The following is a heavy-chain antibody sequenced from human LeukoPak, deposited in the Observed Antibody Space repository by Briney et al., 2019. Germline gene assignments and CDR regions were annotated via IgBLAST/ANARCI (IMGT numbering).Heavy chain of an antibody. D-gene: IGHD4-17*01. CDR3: ATSSGDTVTTDYYYGMDV. Sequence: KASETLSLTCTVSGGSISSGDYYWSWIRQPPGKGLEWIGYIYYSGSTYYNPSLKSRVTISVDASKNQFSLKLSSVTAADTAVYYCATSSGDTVTTDYYYGMDVWGQGTTVTVSS. V-gene: IGHV4-30-4*01. CDR1: GGSISSGDYY. CDR2: IYYSGST. J-gene: IGHJ6*02.